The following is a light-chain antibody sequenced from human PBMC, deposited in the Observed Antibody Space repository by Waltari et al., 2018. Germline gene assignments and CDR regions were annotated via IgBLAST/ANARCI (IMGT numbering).Light chain of an antibody. V-gene: IGLV2-14*03. CDR2: DVT. CDR3: TSQSSDSVVL. CDR1: SSAIGGYAS. J-gene: IGLJ3*02. Sequence: QSALTQPASVSGSPGQSITISCTGSSSAIGGYASVSWYQHHPGQAPQVIMYDVTNRPSGVSDRFSASKSGNTASLTISGLQAEDEANYYCTSQSSDSVVLFGGGTKLTVL.